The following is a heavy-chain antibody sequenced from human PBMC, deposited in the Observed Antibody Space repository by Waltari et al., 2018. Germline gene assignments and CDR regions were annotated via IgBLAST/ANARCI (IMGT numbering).Heavy chain of an antibody. CDR1: GFTFSRYA. V-gene: IGHV3-23*01. CDR3: AKDALAVAGRFDY. CDR2: ISGSGGST. J-gene: IGHJ4*02. Sequence: EVQLLESGGGLVQPGGSLRLSCAASGFTFSRYAMSWVRWAPGKELEWVSAISGSGGSTYYADSGKGRFTISRNKSKNTLYLQMNSLSAEDTAVYYCAKDALAVAGRFDYWGQGTLVTVSS. D-gene: IGHD6-19*01.